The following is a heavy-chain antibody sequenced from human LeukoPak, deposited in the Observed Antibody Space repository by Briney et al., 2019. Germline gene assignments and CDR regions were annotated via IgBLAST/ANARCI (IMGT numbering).Heavy chain of an antibody. Sequence: GGSLRLSCAASGFTFSSYAINWVRQAPGKGLEWVSAISGAGGTTYYADSVKGRFTISRDNSKNTLYLEMNSLRAEDTAVYYCARENGHFDYWGQGTLVTVSS. D-gene: IGHD2-8*01. CDR3: ARENGHFDY. J-gene: IGHJ4*02. CDR2: ISGAGGTT. V-gene: IGHV3-23*01. CDR1: GFTFSSYA.